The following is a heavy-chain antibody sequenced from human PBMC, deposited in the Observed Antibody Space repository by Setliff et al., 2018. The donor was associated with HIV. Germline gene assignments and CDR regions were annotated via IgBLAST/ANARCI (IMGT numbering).Heavy chain of an antibody. V-gene: IGHV3-23*01. CDR3: AKDYFSGYDFRYFFDY. CDR2: IRDSGVSV. J-gene: IGHJ4*02. CDR1: GFRFSSYG. D-gene: IGHD5-12*01. Sequence: GSLRLSCAASGFRFSSYGMSWVRQAPGKGLEWVSGIRDSGVSVYYADSVKGRFTISRDNSKNTLALQMTSLRVEDTAAYYCAKDYFSGYDFRYFFDYWGQGALVTVSS.